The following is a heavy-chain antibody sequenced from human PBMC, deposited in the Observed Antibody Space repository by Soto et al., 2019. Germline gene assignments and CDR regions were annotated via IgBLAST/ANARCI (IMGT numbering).Heavy chain of an antibody. CDR1: GGSISSGDYY. J-gene: IGHJ5*02. D-gene: IGHD2-2*01. V-gene: IGHV4-30-4*01. CDR2: IYYSGST. CDR3: ARDGGTLCSSTSCPMYNWFDP. Sequence: ASETLSLTCTVSGGSISSGDYYWSWIRQPPGKGLEWIGYIYYSGSTYYNPSLKSRVTISVDTSKNQFSLKLSSVTAADTAVYYCARDGGTLCSSTSCPMYNWFDPWGQGTLVTV.